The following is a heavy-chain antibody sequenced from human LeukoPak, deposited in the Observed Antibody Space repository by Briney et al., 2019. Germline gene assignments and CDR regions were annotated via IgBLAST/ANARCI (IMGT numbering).Heavy chain of an antibody. D-gene: IGHD3-16*01. CDR2: IISDGSTT. Sequence: GGSLRLSCAASGFSFSSSWMHWVRQAPGTWLVWVSLIISDGSTTNYADSVKGRFTISRDSAMSTLYLQVNSLRAEDTAVYYCARDFGPYGMDVWGQGTTVTVSS. CDR1: GFSFSSSW. J-gene: IGHJ6*02. V-gene: IGHV3-74*01. CDR3: ARDFGPYGMDV.